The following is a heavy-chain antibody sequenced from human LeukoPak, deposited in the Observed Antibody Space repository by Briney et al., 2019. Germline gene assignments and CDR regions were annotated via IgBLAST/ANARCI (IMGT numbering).Heavy chain of an antibody. Sequence: SETLSLTCTVSGASITSHYWSWIRQPPEKGLEWIGYISDSGSTNYNPSLRNRVTISLDTSKNQFSLKLSSVTAADTAVYYCARLYYGSGSYLYYYMDVWGKGTTVTISS. D-gene: IGHD3-10*01. CDR1: GASITSHY. CDR2: ISDSGST. J-gene: IGHJ6*03. V-gene: IGHV4-59*08. CDR3: ARLYYGSGSYLYYYMDV.